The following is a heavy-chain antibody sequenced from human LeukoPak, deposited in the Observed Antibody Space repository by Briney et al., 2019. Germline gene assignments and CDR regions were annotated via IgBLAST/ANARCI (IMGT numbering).Heavy chain of an antibody. CDR1: GFTFSSYG. CDR2: IRYDGSNK. D-gene: IGHD2-2*01. J-gene: IGHJ4*02. CDR3: AKDSYCSSTSCYPDY. V-gene: IGHV3-30*02. Sequence: GGSLRLSCAASGFTFSSYGMHWVRQAPGKGLEWVAFIRYDGSNKYYADSVKGRFTISRDNSKNTLYLQMNSLRAEDTAVYYCAKDSYCSSTSCYPDYWGQGTLVTVSS.